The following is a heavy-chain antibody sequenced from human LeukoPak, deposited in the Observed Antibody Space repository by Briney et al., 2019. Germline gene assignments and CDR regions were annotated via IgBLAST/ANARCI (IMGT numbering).Heavy chain of an antibody. J-gene: IGHJ4*02. CDR1: GYTFTSYD. V-gene: IGHV1-8*01. CDR2: MNPNSGNT. D-gene: IGHD1-1*01. CDR3: ARGLYSSTGTANY. Sequence: GASVKVSCKASGYTFTSYDINWVRQATGQGLERMGWMNPNSGNTGYAQKFQGRVTMTRNTSISTAYMELSSLRSEDTAVYYCARGLYSSTGTANYWGQGTLVTVSS.